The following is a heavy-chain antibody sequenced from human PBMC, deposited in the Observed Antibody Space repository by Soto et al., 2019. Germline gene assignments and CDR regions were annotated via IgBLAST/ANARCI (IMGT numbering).Heavy chain of an antibody. CDR3: ARLYYDYV. CDR1: DYTFPTYS. J-gene: IGHJ6*02. D-gene: IGHD3-3*01. CDR2: ISYDSETT. Sequence: SLRLSCEASDYTFPTYSMNWVRQAPGQGLEWVAYISYDSETTSYADSVKGRFTISRDDAKNSLLLQMDNLRDEDSAVYFCARLYYDYVWGQGTTVTVSS. V-gene: IGHV3-48*02.